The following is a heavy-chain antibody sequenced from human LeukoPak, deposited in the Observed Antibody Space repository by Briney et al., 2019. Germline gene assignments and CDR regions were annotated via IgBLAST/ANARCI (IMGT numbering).Heavy chain of an antibody. CDR1: GGSFSGYY. CDR3: ARDGVDSTSCL. CDR2: INHSGST. V-gene: IGHV4-34*01. D-gene: IGHD2-2*01. Sequence: SSETLSLTCAVYGGSFSGYYWSWIRQPPGKGLEWIGEINHSGSTNYNPSLKSRVTISVDTSKNQFSLKLSSVTAADTAVYYCARDGVDSTSCLWGQGTTVTVSS. J-gene: IGHJ6*02.